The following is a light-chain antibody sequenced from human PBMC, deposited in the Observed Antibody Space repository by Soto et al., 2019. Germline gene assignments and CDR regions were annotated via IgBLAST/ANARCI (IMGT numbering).Light chain of an antibody. Sequence: NFMLTQPHSVSESPGKTVTISCTRSSGRIASDYVQWYQQRPGSSPTTVIYEDNQRPSGVPDRFSGSIDSSSNSAYLTISGLKTEDEADYYCQSYDSSDHAVFGGGTKLTVL. V-gene: IGLV6-57*01. CDR1: SGRIASDY. J-gene: IGLJ2*01. CDR2: EDN. CDR3: QSYDSSDHAV.